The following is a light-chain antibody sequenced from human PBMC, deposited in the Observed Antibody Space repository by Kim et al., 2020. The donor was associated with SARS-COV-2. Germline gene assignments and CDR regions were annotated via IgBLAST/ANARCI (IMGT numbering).Light chain of an antibody. V-gene: IGLV1-44*01. CDR1: SSNIGSNT. CDR2: SNN. CDR3: AAWDDRLRF. J-gene: IGLJ1*01. Sequence: QSVLTQPPSASGTPGQRVTISCSGSSSNIGSNTVNLYQQLPGTAPKLLIYSNNQRPSGVPYRFSGSKSGTSASLAISGLQSEDEADYYCAAWDDRLRFFGTGTKVTVL.